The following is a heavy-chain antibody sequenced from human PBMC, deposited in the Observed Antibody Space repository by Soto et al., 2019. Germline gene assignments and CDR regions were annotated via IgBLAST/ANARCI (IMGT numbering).Heavy chain of an antibody. CDR1: GYTFAAYY. J-gene: IGHJ4*02. D-gene: IGHD4-17*01. CDR2: INPTSGGT. CDR3: ARDPDYGDYWGYFFDS. Sequence: GASVKVSCKTSGYTFAAYYIHWIRQAPGQGLEWMGWINPTSGGTVYAQSSQDRVTMTRDTSINTAYMELRRLNSDDTAVYYCARDPDYGDYWGYFFDSWGQGTPVTVSS. V-gene: IGHV1-2*02.